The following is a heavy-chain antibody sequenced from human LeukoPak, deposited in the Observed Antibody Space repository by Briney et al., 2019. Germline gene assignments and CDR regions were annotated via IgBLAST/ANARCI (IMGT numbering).Heavy chain of an antibody. Sequence: SETLSLTCTVSGGSISSYYGSWIRQPAGKGLEWIGRIYTSGSTNYNASRKSRVTKAVDTSKNQFSLKLSSVTAADTAVYYCARGPMFFGVAYCDYWGQGTLVTVSS. CDR1: GGSISSYY. D-gene: IGHD3-3*01. CDR2: IYTSGST. V-gene: IGHV4-4*07. J-gene: IGHJ4*02. CDR3: ARGPMFFGVAYCDY.